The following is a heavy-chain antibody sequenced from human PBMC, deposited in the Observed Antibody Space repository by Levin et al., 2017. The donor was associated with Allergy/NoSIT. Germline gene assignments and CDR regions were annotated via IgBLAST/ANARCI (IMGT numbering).Heavy chain of an antibody. Sequence: SETLSLTCAVYGGSFSGYYWSWIRQPPGKGLEWIGEINHSGSTNYNPSLKSRVTISVDTSKNQFSLKLSSVTAADTAVYYCARARYCSSTSCYPKGKNYFDYWGQGTLVTVSS. D-gene: IGHD2-2*01. J-gene: IGHJ4*02. CDR1: GGSFSGYY. CDR3: ARARYCSSTSCYPKGKNYFDY. CDR2: INHSGST. V-gene: IGHV4-34*01.